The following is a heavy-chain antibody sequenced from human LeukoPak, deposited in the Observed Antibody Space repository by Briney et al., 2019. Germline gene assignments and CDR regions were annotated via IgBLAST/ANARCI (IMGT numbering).Heavy chain of an antibody. J-gene: IGHJ4*02. CDR1: GFTFSSYG. Sequence: PGGSLRLSCAASGFTFSSYGMHWVRQAPGKGLEWVSFIRYDGSNKYYADSVKGRFTISRDNAKKSLYLQMNSLRADDTAVYYCARDPSDPFDYWGQGTLVTVSS. CDR3: ARDPSDPFDY. CDR2: IRYDGSNK. D-gene: IGHD1-26*01. V-gene: IGHV3-30*02.